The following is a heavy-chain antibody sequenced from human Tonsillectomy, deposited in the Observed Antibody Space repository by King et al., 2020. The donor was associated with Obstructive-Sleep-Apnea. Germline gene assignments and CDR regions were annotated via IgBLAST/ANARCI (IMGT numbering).Heavy chain of an antibody. V-gene: IGHV3-7*01. Sequence: VQLVESGGGLVQPGGSLRLSCAASGFTFSNSWMSWVRQAPGKGLEWVANIKQDGSERYYVDPVKGRFTISSDNAKNSLYLQMNSLRAEDTAVYYCARNFGGDSGNWGQGTLVTVSS. J-gene: IGHJ4*02. CDR1: GFTFSNSW. CDR2: IKQDGSER. D-gene: IGHD4-23*01. CDR3: ARNFGGDSGN.